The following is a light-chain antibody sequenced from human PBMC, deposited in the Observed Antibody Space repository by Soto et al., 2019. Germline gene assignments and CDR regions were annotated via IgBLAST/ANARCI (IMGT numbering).Light chain of an antibody. Sequence: QSALTQPASVSGSPGQSITISCTGTSSDVGSYNLVSWYQQHPGKAPKLIIYESSKRPSGVSNRFSGSKSGNTASLTISGLQAEDEADYYCCSYAGSRSFVVFGGGTKLTVL. V-gene: IGLV2-23*03. J-gene: IGLJ2*01. CDR3: CSYAGSRSFVV. CDR2: ESS. CDR1: SSDVGSYNL.